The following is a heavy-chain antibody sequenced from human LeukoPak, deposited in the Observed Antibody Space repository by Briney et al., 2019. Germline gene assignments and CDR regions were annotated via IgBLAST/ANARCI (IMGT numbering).Heavy chain of an antibody. CDR1: GFTFSSYE. CDR3: ARETVTTDSYYYGMDV. D-gene: IGHD4-17*01. V-gene: IGHV3-48*03. CDR2: ISSSGSTI. J-gene: IGHJ6*02. Sequence: GGSLRLSCAASGFTFSSYEMNWVRQAPGKGLEWVSYISSSGSTIYYADSVKGRFTISRDNAKNSLYLQMNSPRAEDTAVYYCARETVTTDSYYYGMDVWGQGTTVTVSS.